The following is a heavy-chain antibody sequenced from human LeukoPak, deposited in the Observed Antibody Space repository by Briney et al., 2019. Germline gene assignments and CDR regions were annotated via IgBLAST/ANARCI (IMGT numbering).Heavy chain of an antibody. D-gene: IGHD6-19*01. V-gene: IGHV4-61*01. CDR2: IYYSRST. Sequence: PSETLSLTCTVSGGSISSGSYYWSWIRQPPGKGLEWIGYIYYSRSTNYNPSLKSRVTISVDTSKNQFSLKLSSVTAADTAVYYCARAKVVGLVSPFYFDYWGQGTLVTVSS. CDR3: ARAKVVGLVSPFYFDY. J-gene: IGHJ4*02. CDR1: GGSISSGSYY.